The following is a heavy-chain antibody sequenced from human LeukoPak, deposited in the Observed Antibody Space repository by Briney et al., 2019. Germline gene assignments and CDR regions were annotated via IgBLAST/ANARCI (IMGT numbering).Heavy chain of an antibody. CDR1: GGTFSSYA. J-gene: IGHJ4*02. Sequence: SSVKVSCKASGGTFSSYAISWVRQAPGQGLEWMGRVIPIFGTANYAQKFQGRVTITTDESTSTAYMELSSLRSEDTAVYYCARDDDSSGYYHYYFDYWGQGTLVTVSS. CDR2: VIPIFGTA. V-gene: IGHV1-69*05. D-gene: IGHD3-22*01. CDR3: ARDDDSSGYYHYYFDY.